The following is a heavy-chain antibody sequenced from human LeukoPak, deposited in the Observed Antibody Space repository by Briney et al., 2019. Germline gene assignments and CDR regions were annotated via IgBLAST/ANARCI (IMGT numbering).Heavy chain of an antibody. D-gene: IGHD5-12*01. V-gene: IGHV4-59*01. CDR1: GGSIGSYH. CDR2: VFNNGGT. J-gene: IGHJ4*02. CDR3: VASYGGYVLDY. Sequence: SETLSLTCSVSGGSIGSYHWNWIRQPSGKGLEWIGIVFNNGGTKHNPSLKSRVAISVDTSENQFAQKLSSVTAADTAVYYCVASYGGYVLDYWGQGALVIVSS.